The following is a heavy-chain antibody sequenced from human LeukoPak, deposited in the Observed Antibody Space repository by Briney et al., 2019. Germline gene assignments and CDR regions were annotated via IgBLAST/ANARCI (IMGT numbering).Heavy chain of an antibody. CDR2: IIPIFGTA. J-gene: IGHJ4*02. V-gene: IGHV1-69*13. CDR1: GGTFSSYA. D-gene: IGHD3-3*01. CDR3: AKNDFWSGDEGPHGRDY. Sequence: SVKVSCKASGGTFSSYAISWVRQAPGQGLKWMGGIIPIFGTANYAQKFQGRVTITADESTSTAYMELSSLRSEDTAVYYCAKNDFWSGDEGPHGRDYWGQGTLVTVSS.